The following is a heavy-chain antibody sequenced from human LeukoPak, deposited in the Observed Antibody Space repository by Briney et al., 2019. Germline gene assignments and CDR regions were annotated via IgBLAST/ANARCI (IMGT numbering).Heavy chain of an antibody. Sequence: GGSLRLSCSASGFTFRRYAMHWVRQAPGKGLEYASGINDNGGRTHYGDSVKGRFSISRDNSKNTLHLQMSTLRAVDTALYYCVKDVGGSYAFDYWGQGILVTVAS. CDR3: VKDVGGSYAFDY. CDR2: INDNGGRT. D-gene: IGHD1-26*01. V-gene: IGHV3-64D*09. J-gene: IGHJ4*02. CDR1: GFTFRRYA.